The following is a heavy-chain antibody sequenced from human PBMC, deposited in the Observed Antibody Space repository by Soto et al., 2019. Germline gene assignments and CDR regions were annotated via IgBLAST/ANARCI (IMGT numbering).Heavy chain of an antibody. CDR2: INPSGGST. V-gene: IGHV1-46*01. D-gene: IGHD3-10*01. J-gene: IGHJ6*02. CDR3: ARGAAYMVHPTQYYYYGMDV. Sequence: ASVKVSCKASGYTFTSYYMHWVRQAPGQGLEWMGIINPSGGSTSYAQKFQGRVTMTRDTSTSTVCMELSSLRSEDTAVYYCARGAAYMVHPTQYYYYGMDVWGQGTTVTVSS. CDR1: GYTFTSYY.